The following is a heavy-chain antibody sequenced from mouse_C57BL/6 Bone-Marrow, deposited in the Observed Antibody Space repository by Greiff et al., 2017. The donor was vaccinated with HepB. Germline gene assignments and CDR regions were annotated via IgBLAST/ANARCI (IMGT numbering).Heavy chain of an antibody. CDR3: ASPAYDGYYVYAMNY. CDR2: IYPGDGDT. D-gene: IGHD2-3*01. V-gene: IGHV1-82*01. CDR1: GYAFSSSW. J-gene: IGHJ4*01. Sequence: VQLQQSGPELVKPGASVKISCKASGYAFSSSWMNWVKQRPGKGLEWIGRIYPGDGDTNYNGKFKGKATLTADKSSSTAYRQLSSLTSEDSAVYFCASPAYDGYYVYAMNYWGQGTSVTVSS.